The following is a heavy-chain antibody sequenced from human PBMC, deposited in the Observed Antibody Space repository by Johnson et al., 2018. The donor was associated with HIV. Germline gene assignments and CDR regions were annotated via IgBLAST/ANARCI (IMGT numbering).Heavy chain of an antibody. D-gene: IGHD2-2*03. Sequence: VQLVESGGGLVQSGGSLRLSCGVSGFAVSSNYMSWVRQAPGKGLEWVSIIYSGGSTYYADSVKGRFTISRDNSKNTLYLQMNSLRAEDTAVYYCARATGSWMDAFDIWGQGTMVTVSS. CDR2: IYSGGST. J-gene: IGHJ3*02. CDR1: GFAVSSNY. CDR3: ARATGSWMDAFDI. V-gene: IGHV3-66*02.